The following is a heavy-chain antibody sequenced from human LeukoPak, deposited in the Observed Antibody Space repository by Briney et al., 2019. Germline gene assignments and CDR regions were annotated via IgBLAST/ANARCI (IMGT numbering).Heavy chain of an antibody. Sequence: PGGSLRLSCAASGFTVSSNYMSWVRQAPGKGLEWVSVIYSGGSTYYADSVKGRFTISRDNSKNTLYLQMNSLRAEDTAVYYCARESGFELGYCSSTSCYRYMDVWGKGTTVTVSS. CDR1: GFTVSSNY. CDR2: IYSGGST. D-gene: IGHD2-2*01. J-gene: IGHJ6*03. CDR3: ARESGFELGYCSSTSCYRYMDV. V-gene: IGHV3-66*02.